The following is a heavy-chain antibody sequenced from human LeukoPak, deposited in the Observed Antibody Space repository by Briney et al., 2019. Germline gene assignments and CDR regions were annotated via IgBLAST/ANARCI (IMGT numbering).Heavy chain of an antibody. D-gene: IGHD2-21*02. CDR2: INHSGST. CDR3: ARDLEVTSYYFDY. Sequence: ESSETLSLTCAVYGGSFSGYYWSWIRQPPGKGLEWIGEINHSGSTNYNPSLKSRVTISVDTSKNQFSLKLSSVTAADTAVYYCARDLEVTSYYFDYWGQGTLVTVSS. J-gene: IGHJ4*02. CDR1: GGSFSGYY. V-gene: IGHV4-34*01.